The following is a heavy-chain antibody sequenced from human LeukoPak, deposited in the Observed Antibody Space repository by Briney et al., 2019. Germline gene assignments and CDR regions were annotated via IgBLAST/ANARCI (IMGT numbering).Heavy chain of an antibody. J-gene: IGHJ5*02. CDR3: ARGLWFGESKRSNWFDP. CDR2: IYYSGST. V-gene: IGHV4-39*01. CDR1: GGSISSSSYY. Sequence: SETLSLTCTVSGGSISSSSYYWGWIRQPPGKGLEWIGSIYYSGSTYYNPSLKSRVTISVDTSKNQFSLKLSSVTAADTAVYYCARGLWFGESKRSNWFDPWGQGTLVTVSS. D-gene: IGHD3-10*01.